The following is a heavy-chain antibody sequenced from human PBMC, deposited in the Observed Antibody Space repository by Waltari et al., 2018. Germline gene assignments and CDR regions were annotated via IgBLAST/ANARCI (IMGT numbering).Heavy chain of an antibody. CDR2: INRNGNI. J-gene: IGHJ6*02. CDR3: VRLEDCTGPGGNCYSGDPFALDV. D-gene: IGHD2-8*02. CDR1: GGSFSGYY. Sequence: QVQLQQWGAGLLQPSETLSLTCAVYGGSFSGYYWGWIRQPPGKGLEWIAGINRNGNINRNPSLSSRITILVDTSKSQFSLKVNSVTAADTAVYYCVRLEDCTGPGGNCYSGDPFALDVWGQGTTVSVSS. V-gene: IGHV4-34*02.